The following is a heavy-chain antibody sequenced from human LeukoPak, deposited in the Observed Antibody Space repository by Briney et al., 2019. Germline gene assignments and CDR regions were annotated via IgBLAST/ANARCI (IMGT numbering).Heavy chain of an antibody. Sequence: GASVKVSCKASGYTFTGYYMHWVRQAPGQGLEWMGWINPNSGGTNYAQKFQGRVTMTRDTSISTAYMELSRLRSDDTAVYYCARWGMVRGFIITNALIDYWGQGTLVTVSS. J-gene: IGHJ4*02. CDR2: INPNSGGT. D-gene: IGHD3-10*01. V-gene: IGHV1-2*02. CDR1: GYTFTGYY. CDR3: ARWGMVRGFIITNALIDY.